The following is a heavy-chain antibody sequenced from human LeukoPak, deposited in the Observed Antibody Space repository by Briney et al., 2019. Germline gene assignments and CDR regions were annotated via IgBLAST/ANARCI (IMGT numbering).Heavy chain of an antibody. D-gene: IGHD5-18*01. CDR2: MNPNSGNT. V-gene: IGHV1-8*01. CDR3: ARGDSSARKWIQLWFNGLPKYYMDV. CDR1: GYTFTSYD. Sequence: ASVKVSCKASGYTFTSYDIGWVRQATGQGLEWMGWMNPNSGNTGYAQKFQGRVTMTRNTSISTAYMELSSLRSEDTAVYYCARGDSSARKWIQLWFNGLPKYYMDVWGKGTTVTISS. J-gene: IGHJ6*03.